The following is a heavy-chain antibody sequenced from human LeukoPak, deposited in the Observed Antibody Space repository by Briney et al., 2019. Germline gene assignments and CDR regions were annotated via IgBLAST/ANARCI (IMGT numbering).Heavy chain of an antibody. CDR1: GGSISSSSYY. CDR2: IYYSGST. J-gene: IGHJ4*02. CDR3: AREGYNWHYFRRYYFDY. D-gene: IGHD1-7*01. V-gene: IGHV4-39*07. Sequence: SETLSLTCTVSGGSISSSSYYWGWIRQPPGKGLEWIGSIYYSGSTYYNPSLKSRVTISVDTSKNQFSLKLSSVTAADTAVYYCAREGYNWHYFRRYYFDYWGQGTLVTVSS.